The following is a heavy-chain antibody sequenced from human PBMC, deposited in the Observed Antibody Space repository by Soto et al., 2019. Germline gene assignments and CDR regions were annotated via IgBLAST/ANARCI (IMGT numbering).Heavy chain of an antibody. CDR1: GFRFSSYA. CDR3: VKGSATSRPYYFDY. CDR2: IIGAGDDT. V-gene: IGHV3-23*01. J-gene: IGHJ4*02. Sequence: GGSLRLSCAASGFRFSSYAMGWVRHAPGKGLEWVSAIIGAGDDTFHADSVKGRLTISRDNSRNMVFLQMNSLRADDTALYYCVKGSATSRPYYFDYWGQGTLVTVSS.